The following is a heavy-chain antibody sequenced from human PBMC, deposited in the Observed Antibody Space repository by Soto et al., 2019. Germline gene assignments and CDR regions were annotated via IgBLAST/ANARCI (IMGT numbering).Heavy chain of an antibody. CDR2: IYHSGST. CDR3: ARRRDGSGSLDY. Sequence: ASETLSLTCTVSGDSISSSIWWGWFRQPPGKGLEWIAEIYHSGSTNYYPSLKSRVSMSVDKSKNQFSLKVNSVTAADTAVYYCARRRDGSGSLDYWGQGTLVTVSS. D-gene: IGHD3-10*01. V-gene: IGHV4-4*02. J-gene: IGHJ4*02. CDR1: GDSISSSIW.